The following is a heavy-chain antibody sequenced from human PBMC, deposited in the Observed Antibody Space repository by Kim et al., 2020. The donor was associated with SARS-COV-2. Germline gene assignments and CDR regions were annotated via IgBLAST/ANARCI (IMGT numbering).Heavy chain of an antibody. D-gene: IGHD3-10*01. CDR1: GFTFSDYY. CDR2: ISSSGSTI. Sequence: GGSLRLSCAASGFTFSDYYMSWIRQAPGKGLEWVSYISSSGSTIYYADSVKGRFTISRDNAKNSLYLQMNILRAEDTAVYYCASGGYYGSGSYTYYYYGMDVWGQGTTVTVSS. CDR3: ASGGYYGSGSYTYYYYGMDV. J-gene: IGHJ6*02. V-gene: IGHV3-11*04.